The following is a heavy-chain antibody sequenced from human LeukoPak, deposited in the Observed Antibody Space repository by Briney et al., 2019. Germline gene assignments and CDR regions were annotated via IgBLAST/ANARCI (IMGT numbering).Heavy chain of an antibody. D-gene: IGHD6-13*01. Sequence: SETLSLTCAVYGGSFSGYYWSWIRQPPGKGLEWIGEINHSGSTNYNPSLKSRVTISVDTSKNQFSLKLSSVTAADTAVYYCARGKSSSWYKHYFDYWGQGTLVTVSS. V-gene: IGHV4-34*01. CDR3: ARGKSSSWYKHYFDY. CDR2: INHSGST. J-gene: IGHJ4*02. CDR1: GGSFSGYY.